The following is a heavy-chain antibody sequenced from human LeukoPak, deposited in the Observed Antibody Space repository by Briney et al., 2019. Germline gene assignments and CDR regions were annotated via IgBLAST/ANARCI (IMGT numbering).Heavy chain of an antibody. CDR3: GRQVVRSSSGCKFGY. V-gene: IGHV5-51*01. Sequence: GESLKISCTGSGYSFSHYWIGWVRQMPGKGLEWMGIIYPDDSDTTYSPSFQGHVTISADKSISTTYLQWDSLKASDTGMYYCGRQVVRSSSGCKFGYWGQGTLVTVSS. CDR1: GYSFSHYW. J-gene: IGHJ4*02. D-gene: IGHD6-19*01. CDR2: IYPDDSDT.